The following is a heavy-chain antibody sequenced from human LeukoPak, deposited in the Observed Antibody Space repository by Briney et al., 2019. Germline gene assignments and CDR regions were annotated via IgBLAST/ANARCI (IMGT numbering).Heavy chain of an antibody. CDR3: AAGGEVERQAEHRYYYYYGMDV. V-gene: IGHV1-3*01. J-gene: IGHJ6*02. CDR2: INAGNGNT. CDR1: GYTFTSYA. D-gene: IGHD1-14*01. Sequence: ASVNVSCKASGYTFTSYAMHWVRQAPGQRLEWMGWINAGNGNTKYSQKFQGRVTITRDTSASTAYMELSSLRSEDTAVYYCAAGGEVERQAEHRYYYYYGMDVWGQGTTVTVSS.